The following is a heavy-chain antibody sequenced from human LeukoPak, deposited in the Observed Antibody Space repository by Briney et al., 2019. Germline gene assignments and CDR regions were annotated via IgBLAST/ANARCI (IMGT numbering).Heavy chain of an antibody. J-gene: IGHJ4*02. CDR2: FDPEDGET. D-gene: IGHD3-22*01. V-gene: IGHV1-24*01. CDR3: AKAASDYYDSNPFNY. CDR1: GYTLTELS. Sequence: ASVKVSFKVSGYTLTELSMQWVRQAPGKGLEWMGGFDPEDGETNYAQKFQGRVTMTEDTSTDTAYMELSSLRSEDTAVYYCAKAASDYYDSNPFNYWGQGTLVTVSS.